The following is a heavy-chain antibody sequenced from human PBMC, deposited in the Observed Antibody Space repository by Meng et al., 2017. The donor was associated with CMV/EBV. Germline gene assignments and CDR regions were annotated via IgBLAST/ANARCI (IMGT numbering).Heavy chain of an antibody. CDR2: IYSGGST. D-gene: IGHD3-3*01. V-gene: IGHV3-53*01. CDR1: GFTVSSNY. J-gene: IGHJ6*02. CDR3: ARVATVRFLEVSGMDV. Sequence: GESLKISCAASGFTVSSNYMSWVRQAPGKGLEWVSVIYSGGSTYYADSVKGRFTISRDNSKNTLYLQMNSLRAEDTAVYYCARVATVRFLEVSGMDVWCQGTTVTVSS.